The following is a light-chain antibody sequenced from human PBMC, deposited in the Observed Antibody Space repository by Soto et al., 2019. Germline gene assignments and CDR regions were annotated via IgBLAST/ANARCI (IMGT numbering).Light chain of an antibody. J-gene: IGLJ1*01. Sequence: QSVLTQPASVSGSPGQSITLSCTGTTSDVGGYHFVSWYQQHPGKAPKLIIYEVTNRPSGVSDRFSGSKSGNTASLNISGLQPEDEADYYCYSYTTTSTYVFGTGTKVTVL. CDR2: EVT. CDR1: TSDVGGYHF. CDR3: YSYTTTSTYV. V-gene: IGLV2-14*01.